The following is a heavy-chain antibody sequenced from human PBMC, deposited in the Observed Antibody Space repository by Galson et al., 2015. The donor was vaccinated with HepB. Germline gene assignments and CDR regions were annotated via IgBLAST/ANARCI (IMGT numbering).Heavy chain of an antibody. CDR1: GYTFTSYG. CDR3: ARGAYYGSGSYFWDYYYYGMDV. D-gene: IGHD3-10*01. Sequence: SVKVSCKASGYTFTSYGISWVRQAPGQGLEWMGWISAYNGNTNYAQKLQGRVTMTTDTSTSTAYMELRSPRSDDTAVYYCARGAYYGSGSYFWDYYYYGMDVWGQGTTVTVSS. CDR2: ISAYNGNT. V-gene: IGHV1-18*01. J-gene: IGHJ6*02.